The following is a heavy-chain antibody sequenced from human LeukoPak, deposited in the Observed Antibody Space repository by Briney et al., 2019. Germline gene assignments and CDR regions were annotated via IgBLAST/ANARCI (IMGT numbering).Heavy chain of an antibody. CDR1: GYTFTGYY. CDR3: ARGSVWGSYRDAFDI. D-gene: IGHD3-16*02. Sequence: ASVKVSCKASGYTFTGYYMYWVRQAPGQGLEWMGWINPNSGGTNYAQKFQGRVTMTRDTSISTAYMELSRLMSDDTAVYYCARGSVWGSYRDAFDIWGQGTMVTVSS. V-gene: IGHV1-2*02. J-gene: IGHJ3*02. CDR2: INPNSGGT.